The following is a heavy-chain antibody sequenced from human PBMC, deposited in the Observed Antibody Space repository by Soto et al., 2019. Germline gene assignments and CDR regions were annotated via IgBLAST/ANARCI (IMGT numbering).Heavy chain of an antibody. CDR1: DGSITSXNHX. Sequence: QVQLQESGPTVVKPSQTLSLTCTVSDGSITSXNHXWTWIRQHPGKGLEWIGYIHYSGSTSYNPSLKTXXXXSXXXXXXXXXXXXXXXXXXXXXXYXXXXSSXDILNGYAQIFYYWGQGILVTVSS. CDR2: IHYSGST. V-gene: IGHV4-31*02. D-gene: IGHD3-9*01. J-gene: IGHJ4*02. CDR3: XXSSXDILNGYAQIFYY.